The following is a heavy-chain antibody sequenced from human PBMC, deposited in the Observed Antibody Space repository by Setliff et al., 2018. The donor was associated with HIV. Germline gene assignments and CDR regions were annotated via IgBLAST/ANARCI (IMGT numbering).Heavy chain of an antibody. D-gene: IGHD2-8*01. CDR1: GYTFTGYY. V-gene: IGHV1-2*02. Sequence: ASVKVSCKASGYTFTGYYMHWVRQAPGQGLEWMGWINPNSGGTNYAQKFQGRVTMTRDTSISTAYMELSRLRSDDTAVYYCARGPRCTNGVCYYYFDYWGQGTLVTVSS. J-gene: IGHJ4*02. CDR2: INPNSGGT. CDR3: ARGPRCTNGVCYYYFDY.